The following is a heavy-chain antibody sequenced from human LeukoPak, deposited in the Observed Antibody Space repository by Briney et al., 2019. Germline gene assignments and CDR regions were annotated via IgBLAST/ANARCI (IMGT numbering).Heavy chain of an antibody. D-gene: IGHD3-16*01. CDR3: AXXXXXXXXXVWGGDRYYYGMDV. V-gene: IGHV4-34*01. Sequence: PSETLSLTCAVYGGSFSGYYWSWIRQPPGKGLEWIGEINHSGSTNYNPSLRSRVTISVDTSKNQFSLKLSSVTAADTAVYYCAXXXXXXXXXVWGGDRYYYGMDVWGQGTTVTVSS. CDR1: GGSFSGYY. CDR2: INHSGST. J-gene: IGHJ6*02.